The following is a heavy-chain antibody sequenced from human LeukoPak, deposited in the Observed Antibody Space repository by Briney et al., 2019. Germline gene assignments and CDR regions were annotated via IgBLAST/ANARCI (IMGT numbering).Heavy chain of an antibody. V-gene: IGHV3-7*01. J-gene: IGHJ3*02. CDR1: GFTFSSYW. CDR2: IKQDGSEK. D-gene: IGHD2-21*01. CDR3: ASCGLNCGVHPFNI. Sequence: QPGGSLRLSCAASGFTFSSYWMSWVRQAPGKGLEWVANIKQDGSEKYYVDSVKGRFTISRDNAKNSLYLQLKSLRAEDTAVYYCASCGLNCGVHPFNIWGQGTMVTVSS.